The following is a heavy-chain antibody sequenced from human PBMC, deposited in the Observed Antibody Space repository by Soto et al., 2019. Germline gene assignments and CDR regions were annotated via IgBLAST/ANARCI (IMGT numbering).Heavy chain of an antibody. CDR2: ISGSGGST. CDR1: GFTVSISA. V-gene: IGHV3-23*01. J-gene: IGHJ4*02. Sequence: GGSLRLCCAASGFTVSISAIGWACQAQGKGLEWVSAISGSGGSTYYADSVKGRFTISRDNSKNTLYLQMNSLRAEDTAVYYCAKVSDTRENPGGYWGQGTLVTVSS. D-gene: IGHD1-26*01. CDR3: AKVSDTRENPGGY.